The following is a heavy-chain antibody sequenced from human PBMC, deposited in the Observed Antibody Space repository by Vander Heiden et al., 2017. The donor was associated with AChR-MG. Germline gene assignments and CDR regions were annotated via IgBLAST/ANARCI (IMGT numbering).Heavy chain of an antibody. CDR3: ARGGTVITFGGVIVIRSGLFDY. CDR2: SYKSGRT. Sequence: QVQLQESGPGLVKPSGPLSLTCAVSGGSISRRNWWSCGRQRQEKGLGWIRESYKSGRTNDNPSLKSRVTISVDKSKNQFALKVSSVTAADTAVYYGARGGTVITFGGVIVIRSGLFDYWGQGTLVTVSS. V-gene: IGHV4-4*02. CDR1: GGSISRRNW. D-gene: IGHD3-16*02. J-gene: IGHJ4*02.